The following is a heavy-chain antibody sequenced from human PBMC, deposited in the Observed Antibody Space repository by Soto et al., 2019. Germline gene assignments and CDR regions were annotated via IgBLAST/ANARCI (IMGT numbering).Heavy chain of an antibody. V-gene: IGHV4-59*08. CDR1: GGSISSYY. J-gene: IGHJ6*02. CDR3: ARQDIVVVPGSYYYYGVDV. D-gene: IGHD2-2*01. CDR2: IYYSGST. Sequence: SETLSLTCTVSGGSISSYYWSWIRQPPGKGLEWIGYIYYSGSTNYNPSLKSRVTISVDTSKNQFSLKLSSVTAADTAVYYCARQDIVVVPGSYYYYGVDVWGQGTTVTVSS.